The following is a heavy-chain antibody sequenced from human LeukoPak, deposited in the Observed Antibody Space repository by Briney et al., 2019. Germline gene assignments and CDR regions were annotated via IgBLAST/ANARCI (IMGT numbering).Heavy chain of an antibody. Sequence: GGSLRLSCAASGFTFTHYAMNWVRQAPGKGLEWDSAISGSGGSSSYADSVRGRFTISRDNSNNMLYLQMNSLRAEDTAVYYCAKPLRDAGSFNYPYFDFWGQGTLVTVSS. CDR1: GFTFTHYA. J-gene: IGHJ4*02. V-gene: IGHV3-23*01. CDR3: AKPLRDAGSFNYPYFDF. D-gene: IGHD5-24*01. CDR2: ISGSGGSS.